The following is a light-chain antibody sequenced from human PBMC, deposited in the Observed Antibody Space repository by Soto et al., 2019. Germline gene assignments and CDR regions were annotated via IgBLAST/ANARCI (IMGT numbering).Light chain of an antibody. CDR3: QQYEA. Sequence: DIEITQSHSTLSASVGDSVTITCRASHSISSSLAWYQQKPGKAPKLLIYDASSLASGVPSKFSGSGSGTEFTLTISDLQPDDFGTYSCQQYEAFGQVTKV. CDR1: HSISSS. V-gene: IGKV1-5*01. J-gene: IGKJ1*01. CDR2: DAS.